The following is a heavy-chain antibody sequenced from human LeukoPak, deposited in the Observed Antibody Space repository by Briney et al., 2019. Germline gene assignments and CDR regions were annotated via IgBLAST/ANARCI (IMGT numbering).Heavy chain of an antibody. Sequence: GGSLRLSCAASGFTFSSYGMQGVRQAPGKGVEWGAFIWYDGSNKYYADSVKGRFTITRDNSKNTLYLQKNSLKTEDTAVYYCAKGKSSSWFDSFDIWGQGTMVTVSS. J-gene: IGHJ3*02. CDR3: AKGKSSSWFDSFDI. D-gene: IGHD6-13*01. V-gene: IGHV3-30*02. CDR1: GFTFSSYG. CDR2: IWYDGSNK.